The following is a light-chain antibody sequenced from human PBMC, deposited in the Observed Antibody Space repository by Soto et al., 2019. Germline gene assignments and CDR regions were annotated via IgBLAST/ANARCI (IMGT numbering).Light chain of an antibody. Sequence: EIVMTQTPATLSVSPGERATLSCRASQSVSSDLAWYQQKRGQAPRLLIYGASTRATGIPARFSGSGSGTEFTLTISSLQSEDFAVYYCQQYNVWPLTFGGGTKVEFK. CDR2: GAS. CDR3: QQYNVWPLT. J-gene: IGKJ4*01. CDR1: QSVSSD. V-gene: IGKV3D-15*01.